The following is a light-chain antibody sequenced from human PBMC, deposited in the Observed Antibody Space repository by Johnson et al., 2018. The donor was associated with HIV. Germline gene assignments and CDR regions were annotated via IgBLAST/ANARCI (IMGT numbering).Light chain of an antibody. J-gene: IGLJ1*01. CDR3: GTWDSSLSAYV. Sequence: QSVLTQPPSVSAAPGQKVTISCSGSSSNIGNNYLSWYQQLPGTAPKLLIYDNNKRPSGIPDRFSGSKSGTSATLDITGLQTGDEADYYCGTWDSSLSAYVFGTGTKVTVL. CDR1: SSNIGNNY. CDR2: DNN. V-gene: IGLV1-51*01.